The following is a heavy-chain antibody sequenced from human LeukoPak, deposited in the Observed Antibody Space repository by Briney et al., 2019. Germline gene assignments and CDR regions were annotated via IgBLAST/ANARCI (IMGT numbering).Heavy chain of an antibody. Sequence: PSETLSLTCTVSGGSISSYYWSWIRQPPGKGLEWIGYIYYSGSTNYNPSLKSRVTISVDTSKNQFSLKLSSVTAADTAVYYCARDPHYYDTWGQGTLVTVSS. CDR2: IYYSGST. D-gene: IGHD3-22*01. V-gene: IGHV4-59*01. CDR1: GGSISSYY. J-gene: IGHJ5*02. CDR3: ARDPHYYDT.